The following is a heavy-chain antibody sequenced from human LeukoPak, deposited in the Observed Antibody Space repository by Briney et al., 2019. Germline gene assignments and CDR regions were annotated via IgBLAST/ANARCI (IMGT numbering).Heavy chain of an antibody. J-gene: IGHJ4*02. Sequence: GGSLRLSCAASGFTFDDYAMHWVRQAPGKGLEWVSGISWNSGSIGYADSVKGRFTISRDNAKNSLYLQMNSLRAEDTALYYCAKGHRGGIAAAGDYWGQGTLVTVSS. CDR2: ISWNSGSI. V-gene: IGHV3-9*01. D-gene: IGHD6-13*01. CDR1: GFTFDDYA. CDR3: AKGHRGGIAAAGDY.